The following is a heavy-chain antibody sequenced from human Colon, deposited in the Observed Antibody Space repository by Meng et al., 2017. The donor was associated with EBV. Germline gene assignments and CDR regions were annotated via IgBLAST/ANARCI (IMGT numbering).Heavy chain of an antibody. D-gene: IGHD3-10*01. CDR3: ARRRGGSGRDC. CDR1: GSSISSNGYS. V-gene: IGHV4-39*01. CDR2: IYHSGST. J-gene: IGHJ4*02. Sequence: RQLQERGPGIVTPSETLSLTCTVSGSSISSNGYSWDWARQPPGKWLEWIGTIYHSGSTSYNPSLQSRVTMFVDTSKNQFSLMLTSVTDTDTALYYCARRRGGSGRDCWGQGTLVTVSS.